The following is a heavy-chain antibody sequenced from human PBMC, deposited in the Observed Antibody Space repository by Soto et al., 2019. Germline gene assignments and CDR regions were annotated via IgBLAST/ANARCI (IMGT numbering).Heavy chain of an antibody. V-gene: IGHV3-53*01. CDR1: GFSVGGNP. D-gene: IGHD1-1*01. Sequence: EVKLVESGGGLMQPGGSLRLSCAASGFSVGGNPMTWVRQAPGKGLEWVASIHTGGSTFYADTVKGRFTIYRDNSKNMVYHQLNNLTVGDTAMYFGERCVNDDSWGRGTLVTVSS. CDR3: ERCVNDDS. CDR2: IHTGGST. J-gene: IGHJ4*02.